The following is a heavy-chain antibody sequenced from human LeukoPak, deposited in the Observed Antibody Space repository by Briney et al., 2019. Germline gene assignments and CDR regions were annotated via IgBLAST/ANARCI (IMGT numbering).Heavy chain of an antibody. CDR1: GYTFTGYY. CDR2: INPNSGGT. J-gene: IGHJ3*02. V-gene: IGHV1-2*06. D-gene: IGHD3-10*01. CDR3: ARPFFGTPCAFDI. Sequence: ASVKVSCKASGYTFTGYYMHWVRQAPGQGLEWMGRINPNSGGTNYAQKFQGSVTMTRDTSISTAYMELSRLRSDDTAVYYCARPFFGTPCAFDIWGQGTMVTVSS.